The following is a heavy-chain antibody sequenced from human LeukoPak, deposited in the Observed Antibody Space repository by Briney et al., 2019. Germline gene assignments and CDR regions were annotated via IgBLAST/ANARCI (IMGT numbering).Heavy chain of an antibody. V-gene: IGHV4-34*01. CDR3: ARLRGYSGYAHYYYGMDV. Sequence: SEILSLTCAVYGGSFSGYYWSWIRQPPGKGLEWIGEINHSGSTNYNPSLKSRVTISVDTSKNQFSLKLSSVTAADTAVYYCARLRGYSGYAHYYYGMDVWGQGTTVTVSS. D-gene: IGHD5-12*01. J-gene: IGHJ6*02. CDR2: INHSGST. CDR1: GGSFSGYY.